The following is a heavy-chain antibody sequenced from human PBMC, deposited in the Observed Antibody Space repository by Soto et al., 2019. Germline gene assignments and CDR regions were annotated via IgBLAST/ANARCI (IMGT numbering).Heavy chain of an antibody. Sequence: GASVKVSCKASGYTFTSYGISWVRQAPGQGLEWMGWISAYNGNTNYAQKLQGRVTMTTDTSTSTAYMELRSLRSDDTAVYYCARVPEDYAYCGGDCYSSYYYGMDVWGQGTTVTVSS. CDR2: ISAYNGNT. CDR1: GYTFTSYG. CDR3: ARVPEDYAYCGGDCYSSYYYGMDV. J-gene: IGHJ6*02. D-gene: IGHD2-21*02. V-gene: IGHV1-18*01.